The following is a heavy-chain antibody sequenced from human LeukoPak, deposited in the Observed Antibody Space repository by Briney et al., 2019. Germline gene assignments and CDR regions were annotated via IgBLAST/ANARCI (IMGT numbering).Heavy chain of an antibody. CDR1: GFTFSSYG. Sequence: PGGSLRLSCAASGFTFSSYGMHWVRQAPGKGLEWVAVIWYDGSNKYYADSVKGRSTISRDNSKNTLYLQMNSLRAEDTAVYYCARDLVGGWDDSSGYYYGYFDYWGQGTLVTVSS. V-gene: IGHV3-33*01. CDR2: IWYDGSNK. D-gene: IGHD3-22*01. CDR3: ARDLVGGWDDSSGYYYGYFDY. J-gene: IGHJ4*02.